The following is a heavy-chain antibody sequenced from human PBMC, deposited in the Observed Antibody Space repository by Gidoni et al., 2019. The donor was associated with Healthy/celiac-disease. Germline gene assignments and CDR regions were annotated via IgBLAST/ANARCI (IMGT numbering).Heavy chain of an antibody. J-gene: IGHJ3*02. CDR2: IRSKAYGGTT. CDR3: TSYSSGWYAGAFDI. Sequence: EVQLVESGGGLVQPGRSLRLSCTASGFPFGTYAMSWFRQAPGKGLGWVGFIRSKAYGGTTEYAASVKGRFTISRDDSKSIAYLQMNSLKTEDTAVYYCTSYSSGWYAGAFDIWGQGTMVTVSS. CDR1: GFPFGTYA. V-gene: IGHV3-49*03. D-gene: IGHD6-19*01.